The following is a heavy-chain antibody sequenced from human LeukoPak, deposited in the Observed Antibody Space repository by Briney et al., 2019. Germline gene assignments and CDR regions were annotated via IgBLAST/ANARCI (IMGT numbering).Heavy chain of an antibody. J-gene: IGHJ3*02. CDR2: ISGSGDHI. V-gene: IGHV3-21*01. Sequence: PGGSLRLSCAASGFTFSTYIMNWVRQAPGKGLEWVSSISGSGDHIYYADSLKGRFTISRDNAKNSLYLQMNSLRDEDTAVYYCARDQTPHYYDSSGYYRNDAFDIWGQGTMVTVSS. CDR3: ARDQTPHYYDSSGYYRNDAFDI. D-gene: IGHD3-22*01. CDR1: GFTFSTYI.